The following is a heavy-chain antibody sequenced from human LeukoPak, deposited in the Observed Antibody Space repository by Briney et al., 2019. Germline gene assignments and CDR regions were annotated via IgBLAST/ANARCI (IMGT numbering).Heavy chain of an antibody. D-gene: IGHD3-9*01. V-gene: IGHV3-66*01. CDR1: GFTVSSNY. CDR3: ARDSILTGYPVAFDN. CDR2: IYSGGST. J-gene: IGHJ3*02. Sequence: PGGSLRLSCAASGFTVSSNYMSWVRQAPGKGLEWVSVIYSGGSTYYADSVKGRFTISRDNSKNTLYLQMNSLRAEDTAVYYCARDSILTGYPVAFDNWGQGTMVTVSS.